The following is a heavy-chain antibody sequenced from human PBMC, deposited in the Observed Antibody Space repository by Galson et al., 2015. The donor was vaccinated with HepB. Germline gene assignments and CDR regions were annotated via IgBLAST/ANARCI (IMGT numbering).Heavy chain of an antibody. D-gene: IGHD3-10*01. J-gene: IGHJ3*01. Sequence: SVKVSCKASGHTFTDYYMHWVRQAPGQGLEWMGRISPNNGSTNYAQEFQGRVTMTRDPSITTAYMEVKRLRSDDTAVYFCARDCGERLTLVRGIQVGDVFELWGQGTMVTVSS. CDR2: ISPNNGST. CDR3: ARDCGERLTLVRGIQVGDVFEL. CDR1: GHTFTDYY. V-gene: IGHV1-2*06.